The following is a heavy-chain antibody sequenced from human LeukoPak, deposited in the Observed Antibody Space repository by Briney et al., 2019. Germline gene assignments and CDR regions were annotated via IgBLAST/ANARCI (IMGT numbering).Heavy chain of an antibody. Sequence: PSHTVSLACTLSGGSISSSGYYWSWLRQPPGKGLEWIGSIYDSGSTYYNPSLKSRVTISVDTSKNQFSLKLSSVTAADTAVYYCAREADYYDSSGYYYSPLYYFDYWGQGTLVTVSS. J-gene: IGHJ4*02. V-gene: IGHV4-30-4*01. CDR3: AREADYYDSSGYYYSPLYYFDY. D-gene: IGHD3-22*01. CDR1: GGSISSSGYY. CDR2: IYDSGST.